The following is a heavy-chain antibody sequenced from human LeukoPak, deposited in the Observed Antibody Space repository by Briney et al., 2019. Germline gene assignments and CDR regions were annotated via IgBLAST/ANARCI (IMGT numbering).Heavy chain of an antibody. CDR3: ARDGYQLLLDAFDI. D-gene: IGHD2-2*01. V-gene: IGHV1-18*04. Sequence: ASVKVSCKASGYTFTSYGISWVRQAPGQGLEWMGWISANNGNTNYAQKLQGRVTMTTDTSTSTAYMELRSLRSDDTAVYYCARDGYQLLLDAFDIWGQGTMVTVSS. CDR2: ISANNGNT. J-gene: IGHJ3*02. CDR1: GYTFTSYG.